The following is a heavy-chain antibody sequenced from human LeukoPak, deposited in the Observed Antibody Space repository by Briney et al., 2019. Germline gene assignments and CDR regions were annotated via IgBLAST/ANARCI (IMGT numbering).Heavy chain of an antibody. Sequence: SETLSLTCTVSGYSISSGYYWGWIRQPPGKGLEWIGSVYHTGSTYYNPSLKSRVTISVDTSKNQFSLNLSSVTAADTAVYYCARYSSSGGPTGYYGMDVWGQGTTVTVSS. CDR2: VYHTGST. D-gene: IGHD2-2*01. CDR1: GYSISSGYY. J-gene: IGHJ6*02. CDR3: ARYSSSGGPTGYYGMDV. V-gene: IGHV4-38-2*02.